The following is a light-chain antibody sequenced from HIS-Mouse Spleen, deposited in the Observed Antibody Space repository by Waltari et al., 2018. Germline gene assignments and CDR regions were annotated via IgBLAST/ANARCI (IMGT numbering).Light chain of an antibody. V-gene: IGLV3-9*01. J-gene: IGLJ2*01. CDR2: RDS. Sequence: SYELTQPLSVSVALGQTARITCGGNNSGSKNVHWYPQKPGQAPVLVIDRDSNRPSGIPERFSGSNSGNTATLTISRAQAGDEADYYCQVWDSSTVVFGGGTKLTVL. CDR1: NSGSKN. CDR3: QVWDSSTVV.